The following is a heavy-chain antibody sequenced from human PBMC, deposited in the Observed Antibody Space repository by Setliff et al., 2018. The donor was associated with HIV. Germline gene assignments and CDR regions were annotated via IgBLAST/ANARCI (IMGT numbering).Heavy chain of an antibody. V-gene: IGHV4-39*01. Sequence: KPSETLSLTCTVSGGSFRSSRYYWGWIRQPPGKGLEWIGNIHYGGFFRYSPSLKSRVTISVDTSKNQFSLKLSSVTAADTAVYYCARPALGIGGGSRFDNWGQGTRVTVSS. J-gene: IGHJ4*02. CDR3: ARPALGIGGGSRFDN. D-gene: IGHD3-10*01. CDR1: GGSFRSSRYY. CDR2: IHYGGFF.